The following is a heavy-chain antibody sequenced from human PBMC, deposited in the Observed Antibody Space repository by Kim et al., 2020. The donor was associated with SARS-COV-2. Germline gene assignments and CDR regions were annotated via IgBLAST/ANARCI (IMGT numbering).Heavy chain of an antibody. Sequence: SETLSLTCTVSGGSISSSSYYWGWIRQPPGKGLEWIGSIYYSGSTYYNPSLKSRVTISVDTSKNQFSLKLSSVTAADTAVYYCAGRHLYDSSGYLSPGFAFDIWGQGTMVTVSS. CDR2: IYYSGST. CDR1: GGSISSSSYY. CDR3: AGRHLYDSSGYLSPGFAFDI. V-gene: IGHV4-39*07. J-gene: IGHJ3*02. D-gene: IGHD3-22*01.